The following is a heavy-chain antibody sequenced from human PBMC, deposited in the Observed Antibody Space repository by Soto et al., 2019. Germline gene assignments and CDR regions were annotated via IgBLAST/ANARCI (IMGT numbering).Heavy chain of an antibody. D-gene: IGHD6-19*01. J-gene: IGHJ4*02. V-gene: IGHV3-53*02. Sequence: EVQLVETGGGLIQPGGSLRLSCAASGFTVSSNYMSWVRQAPGKGLEWVSVIYGGGSTYYADSVKGRFTISRDNSKNTLYLQMNSLRAEDTAVYYCARDSVAGTLAYWGQGTLVTVSS. CDR1: GFTVSSNY. CDR2: IYGGGST. CDR3: ARDSVAGTLAY.